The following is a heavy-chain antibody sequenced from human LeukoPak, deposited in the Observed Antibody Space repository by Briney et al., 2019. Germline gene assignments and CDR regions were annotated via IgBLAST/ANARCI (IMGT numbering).Heavy chain of an antibody. CDR3: ARHLVPHYYDSSGQYYFDY. CDR1: GYTFTSYY. D-gene: IGHD3-22*01. CDR2: INPSGGST. J-gene: IGHJ4*02. V-gene: IGHV1-46*01. Sequence: ASVKVSCKASGYTFTSYYMHWVRQAPGQGLEWMGIINPSGGSTSYAQKFQGRVTMTRDTSTSTVYMELSSLRSEDTAVYYCARHLVPHYYDSSGQYYFDYWGQGTLVTVSS.